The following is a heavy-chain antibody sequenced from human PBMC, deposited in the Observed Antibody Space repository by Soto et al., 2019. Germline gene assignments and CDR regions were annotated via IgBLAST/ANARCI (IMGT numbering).Heavy chain of an antibody. CDR1: GYTFTGYY. D-gene: IGHD3-22*01. J-gene: IGHJ4*02. CDR2: INPNSGGP. V-gene: IGHV1-2*02. Sequence: AWVKVSCKASGYTFTGYYMHWVRQAPGQGLEWMGWINPNSGGPNFAQKFQGRVTMTRDTPISTAYMDLSRLRSDDTAVYYCARDSHFRGSSGSYQGAHDDWGQGRVVT. CDR3: ARDSHFRGSSGSYQGAHDD.